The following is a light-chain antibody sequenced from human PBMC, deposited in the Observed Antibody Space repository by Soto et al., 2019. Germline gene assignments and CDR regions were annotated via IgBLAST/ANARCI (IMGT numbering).Light chain of an antibody. Sequence: AVLTQPASVSGSPGQSITISCTGTSSDIGSYNYVSWYQQHPGKAPKLMIYEVSYRPSGVSNRFSACKSGNTASLTISGLQAEDEVDYSSTSYKISSSLYDFGPGTQVPVL. CDR3: TSYKISSSLYD. CDR2: EVS. V-gene: IGLV2-14*01. CDR1: SSDIGSYNY. J-gene: IGLJ1*01.